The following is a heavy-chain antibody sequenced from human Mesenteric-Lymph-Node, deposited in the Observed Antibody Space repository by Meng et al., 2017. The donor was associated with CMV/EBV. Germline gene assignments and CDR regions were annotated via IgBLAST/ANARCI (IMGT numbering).Heavy chain of an antibody. CDR3: ARCGFITGTGAGGMDV. V-gene: IGHV3-53*01. CDR1: GLAVSSNY. CDR2: IYISDKT. Sequence: SGLAVSSNYITWVRQAPGKGLEWVSVIYISDKTQYADSVKGRFTISKDNSKNTVYLQMNSLRADDTAVNYCARCGFITGTGAGGMDVWGQGTMVTVSS. J-gene: IGHJ6*02. D-gene: IGHD1-7*01.